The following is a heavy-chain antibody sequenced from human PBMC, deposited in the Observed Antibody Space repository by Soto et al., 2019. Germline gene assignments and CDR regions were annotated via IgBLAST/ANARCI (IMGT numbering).Heavy chain of an antibody. J-gene: IGHJ6*02. CDR1: GFTFSSFG. CDR3: ARDASYYSLWSGYYPSRNGMDV. CDR2: IWYDGSKK. V-gene: IGHV3-33*01. D-gene: IGHD3-3*01. Sequence: QVQVVESGGGVVKPGRSLRLSCAASGFTFSSFGMHWVRQAPGKGLEWVSLIWYDGSKKSYGDSVKGRFTISRDNSRNTMYLQMNSLRADDTAVYYCARDASYYSLWSGYYPSRNGMDVWGQGTTVTVSS.